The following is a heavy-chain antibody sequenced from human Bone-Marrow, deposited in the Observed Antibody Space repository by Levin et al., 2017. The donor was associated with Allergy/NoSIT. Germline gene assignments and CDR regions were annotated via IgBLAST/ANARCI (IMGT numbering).Heavy chain of an antibody. D-gene: IGHD4-17*01. CDR1: GFTFSSYS. CDR3: ASLYYGDYDAFDI. CDR2: ISSSSSYI. J-gene: IGHJ3*02. Sequence: SCAASGFTFSSYSMNWVRQAPGKGLEWVASISSSSSYIYYADSVKGRFTISRDNAKNSLYLQMNSLRAEDTAVYYCASLYYGDYDAFDIWGQGTMVTVSS. V-gene: IGHV3-21*01.